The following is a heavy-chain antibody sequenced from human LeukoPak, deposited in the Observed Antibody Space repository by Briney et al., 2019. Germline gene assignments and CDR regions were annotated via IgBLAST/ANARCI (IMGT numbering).Heavy chain of an antibody. Sequence: PSDTLSLTCTVSGGSISSYYWTWIRQPPGKVLEWLGYIYYTGSTNYHPSLKSRVTISVNTSKNQFSLTLSPVTAAGTAVYYCGRGSLWFGGNLCVWGKGTTVTVSS. J-gene: IGHJ6*04. V-gene: IGHV4-59*07. CDR1: GGSISSYY. CDR3: GRGSLWFGGNLCV. CDR2: IYYTGST. D-gene: IGHD3-10*01.